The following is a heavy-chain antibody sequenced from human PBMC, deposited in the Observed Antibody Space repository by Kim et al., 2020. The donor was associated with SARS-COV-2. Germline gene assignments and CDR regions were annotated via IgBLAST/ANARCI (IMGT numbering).Heavy chain of an antibody. V-gene: IGHV1-18*01. CDR1: GYTFTSYG. CDR2: ISAYNGNT. J-gene: IGHJ2*01. D-gene: IGHD3-22*01. Sequence: ASVKVSCKASGYTFTSYGISWVRQAPGQGLEWMGWISAYNGNTNYAQKLQGRVTMTTDTSTSTAYMELRSLRSDDTAVYYCARDLHYYDSSGIGYWYFDLWGRGTLVTVSS. CDR3: ARDLHYYDSSGIGYWYFDL.